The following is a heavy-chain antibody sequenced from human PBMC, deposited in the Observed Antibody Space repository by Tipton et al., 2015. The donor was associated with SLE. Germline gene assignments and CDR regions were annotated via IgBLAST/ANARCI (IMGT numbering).Heavy chain of an antibody. CDR1: GGSISSGSYY. CDR3: ARVLHGSGSEYYFDY. D-gene: IGHD3-10*01. Sequence: TLSLTCTVSGGSISSGSYYWSWIRQPAGKGLGWIGHIYTSGSTNYNPSLKSRVTMSVDTSKNQFSLKLSSVTAADTAVYYCARVLHGSGSEYYFDYWGQGTLVTVSS. CDR2: IYTSGST. J-gene: IGHJ4*02. V-gene: IGHV4-61*09.